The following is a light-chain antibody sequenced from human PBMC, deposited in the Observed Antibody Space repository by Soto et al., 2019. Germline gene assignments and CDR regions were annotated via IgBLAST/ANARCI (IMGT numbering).Light chain of an antibody. CDR1: IRDVGAYNL. CDR3: SASTARSTLW. CDR2: EVR. V-gene: IGLV2-14*01. J-gene: IGLJ3*02. Sequence: QSARTQPASVSGSAGQSITISYSGTIRDVGAYNLVSWYQQHPGTAPQLIIYEVRNRPSGISSRFSGSRSGNTASLTISWLQSDHGGEYYCSASTARSTLWFGGGTNLTVL.